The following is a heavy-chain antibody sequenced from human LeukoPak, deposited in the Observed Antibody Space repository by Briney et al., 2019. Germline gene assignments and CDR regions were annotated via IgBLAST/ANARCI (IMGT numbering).Heavy chain of an antibody. CDR1: GGSISSGGYP. CDR2: IYHSGST. J-gene: IGHJ5*02. CDR3: ARDRGYGRLDP. D-gene: IGHD4-17*01. Sequence: SQTLSLTCAVSGGSISSGGYPWSWIRQPPGKGLEWIGYIYHSGSTYYNPSLKSRVTISVDRSKNQFSLKLSSVTAADTAVYYCARDRGYGRLDPWGQGTLVTVSS. V-gene: IGHV4-30-2*01.